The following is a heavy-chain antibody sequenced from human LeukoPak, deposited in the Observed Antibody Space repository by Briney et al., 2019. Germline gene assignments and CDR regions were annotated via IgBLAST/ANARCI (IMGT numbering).Heavy chain of an antibody. CDR3: ARSATSLGPYSYFDL. J-gene: IGHJ2*01. Sequence: SETLSLTCTVSGGSISSYYWSWIRQPPGKGLEWIGYIYYSGSTNYNPSLKSRVTISVDTSKNQFSLKLSSVTAADTAVYYCARSATSLGPYSYFDLWGRGTLVTVSS. CDR2: IYYSGST. V-gene: IGHV4-59*01. D-gene: IGHD2-15*01. CDR1: GGSISSYY.